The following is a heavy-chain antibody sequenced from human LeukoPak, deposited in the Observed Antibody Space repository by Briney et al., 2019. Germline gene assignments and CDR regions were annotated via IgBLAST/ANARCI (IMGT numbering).Heavy chain of an antibody. J-gene: IGHJ4*02. Sequence: GGSLRLSCAASGFTFNSYAMNWVRQAPGKGLEWVSTISGSGGSTYYADSVKGRFTISRDDSKNTLYLQMNSLRAEDTAVYYCARDSRGRVFSGFDYWGQGTLVTVSS. CDR3: ARDSRGRVFSGFDY. D-gene: IGHD3-10*01. CDR1: GFTFNSYA. CDR2: ISGSGGST. V-gene: IGHV3-23*01.